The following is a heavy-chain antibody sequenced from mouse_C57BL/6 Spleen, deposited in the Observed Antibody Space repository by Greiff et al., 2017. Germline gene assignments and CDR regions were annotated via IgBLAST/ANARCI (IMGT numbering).Heavy chain of an antibody. D-gene: IGHD1-1*01. CDR1: GYTFTSYW. V-gene: IGHV1-50*01. CDR2: IDPSDSYT. Sequence: QVQLQQPGAELVKPGASVKLSCKASGYTFTSYWMQWVKQRPGQGLEWIGEIDPSDSYTNYTQKFKGKATLTVDTSSSTAYRQLSSLTSEDSAVDYCARGGYYGSSYWFAYWGQGTLVTVSA. J-gene: IGHJ3*01. CDR3: ARGGYYGSSYWFAY.